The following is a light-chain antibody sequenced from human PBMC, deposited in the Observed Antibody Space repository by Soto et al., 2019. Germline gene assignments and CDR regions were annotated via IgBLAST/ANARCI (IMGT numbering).Light chain of an antibody. CDR1: QSVSSSY. CDR2: GAS. V-gene: IGKV3-20*01. Sequence: EIVLTQSPGTLSLSPGERATLSCRASQSVSSSYLAWYQQKPGQAPRLLIYGASSRATGIPDRFSGSGSGTDFTLTISRLEPEGFAVYYCQRYGSSPKTFGQGTKVEIK. J-gene: IGKJ1*01. CDR3: QRYGSSPKT.